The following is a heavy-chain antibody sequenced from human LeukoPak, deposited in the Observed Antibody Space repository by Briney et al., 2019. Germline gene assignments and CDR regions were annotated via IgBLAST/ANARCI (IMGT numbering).Heavy chain of an antibody. CDR2: INPNSGGT. Sequence: GASVKVSCKASGYTFTGYYMHWVRQAPGQGLEWMGWINPNSGGTNYAQKFQGRVTMTRDTSISTAYMELSRLRSDDTAVYYCAREYYYGSGSSTGVDYWGQGTLVTVPS. J-gene: IGHJ4*02. V-gene: IGHV1-2*02. CDR1: GYTFTGYY. CDR3: AREYYYGSGSSTGVDY. D-gene: IGHD3-10*01.